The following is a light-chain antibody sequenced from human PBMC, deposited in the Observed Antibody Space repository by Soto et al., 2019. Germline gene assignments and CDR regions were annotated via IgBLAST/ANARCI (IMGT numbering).Light chain of an antibody. CDR3: SAYTSSSTLV. CDR2: EVR. Sequence: QSVLTQPASVSGSPGQSITISCSGTSRDIGAYNLVSWYQQPPGKAPKLPIYEVRNRPSGISKRCSCSKSGSTASLTISSLLPEDEAYYYCSAYTSSSTLVFGGGTKLPVL. CDR1: SRDIGAYNL. J-gene: IGLJ2*01. V-gene: IGLV2-14*01.